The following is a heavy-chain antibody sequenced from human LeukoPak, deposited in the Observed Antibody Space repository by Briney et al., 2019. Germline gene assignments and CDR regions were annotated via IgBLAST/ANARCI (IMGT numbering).Heavy chain of an antibody. J-gene: IGHJ4*02. Sequence: ASVKVSCKASGFTFTSYDINWVRQASGQGLEWMGWMNPNNGNTGYAQKFQGRVTITADESTSTAYMELSSLRSEDTAVYYCARGPLDMGGYDSHFDYWGQGTLVTVSS. CDR1: GFTFTSYD. V-gene: IGHV1-8*01. CDR2: MNPNNGNT. CDR3: ARGPLDMGGYDSHFDY. D-gene: IGHD5-12*01.